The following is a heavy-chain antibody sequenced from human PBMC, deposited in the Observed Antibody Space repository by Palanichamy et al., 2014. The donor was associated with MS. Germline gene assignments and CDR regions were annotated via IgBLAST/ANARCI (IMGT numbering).Heavy chain of an antibody. D-gene: IGHD3-22*01. CDR2: ISGSDGRT. CDR1: GFGFTNYA. V-gene: IGHV3-23*01. Sequence: EVQLLESGGGLVQPGGSLRLSCAASGFGFTNYAMSWVRQAPGKGLEWVSTISGSDGRTYYADSVKGRFTISRDNSENNLYLQMNSLRAEDTAVYYCAKHVGQVVITAGFDYWGQGTLVTVSS. CDR3: AKHVGQVVITAGFDY. J-gene: IGHJ4*02.